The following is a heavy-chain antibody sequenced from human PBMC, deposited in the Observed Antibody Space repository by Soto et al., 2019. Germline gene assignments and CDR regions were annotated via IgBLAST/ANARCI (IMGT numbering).Heavy chain of an antibody. CDR2: IYHSGST. D-gene: IGHD2-2*02. J-gene: IGHJ5*02. CDR1: GGSISSGGYS. Sequence: SETLSLTCAVSGGSISSGGYSWSWIRRPPGKGLEWIGYIYHSGSTYYNPSLKSRVTISVDRSKNQFSLKLSSVTAADTAVYYCARGVVVVPAAILWFDPWGQGTLVTVSS. CDR3: ARGVVVVPAAILWFDP. V-gene: IGHV4-30-2*01.